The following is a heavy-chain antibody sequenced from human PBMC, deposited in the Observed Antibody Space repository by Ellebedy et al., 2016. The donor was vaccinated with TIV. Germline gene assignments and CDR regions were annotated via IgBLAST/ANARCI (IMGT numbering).Heavy chain of an antibody. Sequence: MPSETLSLTCTVSGGSISGYYWSWIRQPPEKGLEVIGYIDYSGKTNYNPSLNRRVPMSVDTSKNQFSLKLRFVTAVDTAVYYCARLRGDRTGTLDYWGPGTLVTVSS. CDR2: IDYSGKT. J-gene: IGHJ4*02. CDR3: ARLRGDRTGTLDY. CDR1: GGSISGYY. V-gene: IGHV4-59*08. D-gene: IGHD1/OR15-1a*01.